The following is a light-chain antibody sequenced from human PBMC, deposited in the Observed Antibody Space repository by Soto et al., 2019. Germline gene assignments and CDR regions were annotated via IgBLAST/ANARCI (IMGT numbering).Light chain of an antibody. CDR2: EVN. J-gene: IGLJ2*01. CDR1: SSDIGAYNY. Sequence: QSVLTQPASVSGSPGQSITISCTGSSSDIGAYNYVSWYQQSPGKAPKLIIYEVNNRPSGISNRFSGSKSGNTASLTISGLQTEDEADYHCSSFAGTTILVFGGGTKLTVL. CDR3: SSFAGTTILV. V-gene: IGLV2-14*01.